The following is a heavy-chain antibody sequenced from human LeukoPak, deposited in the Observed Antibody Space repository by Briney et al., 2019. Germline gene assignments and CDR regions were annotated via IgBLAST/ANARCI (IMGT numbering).Heavy chain of an antibody. J-gene: IGHJ3*02. V-gene: IGHV5-51*01. CDR1: GYTFTSYW. Sequence: GESLKISCKGSGYTFTSYWIGWVRQMPGKGLEWMGIIYPGDSDTRYSPSFQGQVTISADTSISTAYLQWGSLKASDTAMYYCARWDAKYQVLHDAFDIWGQGTMVTVSS. CDR2: IYPGDSDT. CDR3: ARWDAKYQVLHDAFDI. D-gene: IGHD2-2*01.